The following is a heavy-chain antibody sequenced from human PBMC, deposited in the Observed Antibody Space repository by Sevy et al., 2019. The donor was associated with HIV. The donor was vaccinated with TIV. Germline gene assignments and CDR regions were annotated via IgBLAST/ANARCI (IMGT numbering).Heavy chain of an antibody. V-gene: IGHV3-23*01. Sequence: GESLKISCAASGFTFSSYAMSWVRQAPGKGLEWVSAISGSGGSTYYADSVKGRFTISRDNSKNTLYLQMNSLRAEDTAVYYCAKAFTTVTTYIDYWDQGTLVTVSS. CDR3: AKAFTTVTTYIDY. CDR2: ISGSGGST. CDR1: GFTFSSYA. D-gene: IGHD4-17*01. J-gene: IGHJ4*02.